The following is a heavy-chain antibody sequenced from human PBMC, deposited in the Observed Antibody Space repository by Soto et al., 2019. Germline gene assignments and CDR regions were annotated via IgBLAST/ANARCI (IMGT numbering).Heavy chain of an antibody. D-gene: IGHD3-9*01. CDR1: GGSVISSSYY. V-gene: IGHV4-39*01. CDR2: VYYSGST. J-gene: IGHJ4*02. Sequence: SETLCLTCTVSGGSVISSSYYWGRVRKPPGKGLEWIGSVYYSGSTYYNPSLESRVTISVDKSKNQFSLKLMSLSAADTAVYYCGRLEGLATISYYFDYWGQGALVTVSS. CDR3: GRLEGLATISYYFDY.